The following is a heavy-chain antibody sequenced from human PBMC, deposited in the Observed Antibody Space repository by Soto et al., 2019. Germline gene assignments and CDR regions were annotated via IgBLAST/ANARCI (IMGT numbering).Heavy chain of an antibody. CDR3: ASQYYDFWSGSPGKLSYYYGMDV. V-gene: IGHV1-18*01. CDR2: ISTYTGNT. CDR1: GYTFTNYD. Sequence: ASVKVSCKASGYTFTNYDINWVRQAPGQGLEWMGWISTYTGNTNYAQKLQGRVTMTTDTSTSTAYMELSSLRSEDTAVYYCASQYYDFWSGSPGKLSYYYGMDVWGQGTTVTVSS. J-gene: IGHJ6*02. D-gene: IGHD3-3*01.